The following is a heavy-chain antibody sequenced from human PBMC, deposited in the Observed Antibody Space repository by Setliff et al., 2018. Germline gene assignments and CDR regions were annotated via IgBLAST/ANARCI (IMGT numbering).Heavy chain of an antibody. D-gene: IGHD6-25*01. V-gene: IGHV5-51*01. CDR2: VFSGDSDT. Sequence: GESLTISCKGSGYRFTTYWIGWVRQMPGKGLEWMGIVFSGDSDTRYSPSFQGQVTMSADKSINTAYLQWSSLKASDTAMYYCARLGAPASHDAFDIWGQGTMVT. J-gene: IGHJ3*02. CDR1: GYRFTTYW. CDR3: ARLGAPASHDAFDI.